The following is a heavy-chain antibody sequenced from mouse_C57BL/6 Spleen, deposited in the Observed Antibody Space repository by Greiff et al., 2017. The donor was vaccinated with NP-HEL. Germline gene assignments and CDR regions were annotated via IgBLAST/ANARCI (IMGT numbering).Heavy chain of an antibody. Sequence: EVMLVESGGGLVQPGGSLSLSCAASGFTFTDYYMSWVRQPPGKALEWLGFIRNKANGYTTEYSASVKGRFTISRDNSQSILYLQMNALRAEDSATYYCARVGWDDYFDYWGQGTTLTVSS. CDR3: ARVGWDDYFDY. CDR2: IRNKANGYTT. V-gene: IGHV7-3*01. D-gene: IGHD4-1*01. CDR1: GFTFTDYY. J-gene: IGHJ2*01.